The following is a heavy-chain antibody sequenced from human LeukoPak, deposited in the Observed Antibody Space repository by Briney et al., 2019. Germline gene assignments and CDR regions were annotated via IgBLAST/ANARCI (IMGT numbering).Heavy chain of an antibody. CDR1: GYTLTELS. CDR3: ARGLLGVVVPDFYFDY. V-gene: IGHV1-24*01. CDR2: FDPEDGET. Sequence: ASVKVSCKVSGYTLTELSMHWVRQAPGKGLEWMGGFDPEDGETIYAQKFQGRVTMTEDTSTDTAYMELSSLRSEDTAVYYCARGLLGVVVPDFYFDYWGQGTLVTVSS. J-gene: IGHJ4*02. D-gene: IGHD2-2*01.